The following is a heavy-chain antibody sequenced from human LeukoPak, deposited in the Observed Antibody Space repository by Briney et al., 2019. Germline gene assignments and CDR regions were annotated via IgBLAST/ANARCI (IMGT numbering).Heavy chain of an antibody. D-gene: IGHD2-15*01. V-gene: IGHV3-20*04. CDR1: IFTCYDYG. J-gene: IGHJ6*02. CDR3: TRDEGSGHMIGRYYYYGMDV. Sequence: GGSLRLSCAASIFTCYDYGVSWVPQAPGKGLEGGLGISLNDDGPVYEASVKGRFTNSRDSAKNSLYLQMNSLKTEDTAVYYCTRDEGSGHMIGRYYYYGMDVWGQGTTVTVSS. CDR2: ISLNDDGP.